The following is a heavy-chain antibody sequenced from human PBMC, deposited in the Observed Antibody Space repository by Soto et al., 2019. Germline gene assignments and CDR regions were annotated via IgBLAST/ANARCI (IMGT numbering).Heavy chain of an antibody. CDR1: GDSLSSGDYY. CDR3: ARAHGDYVCFDY. D-gene: IGHD4-17*01. CDR2: IYYSGST. J-gene: IGHJ4*02. Sequence: SETLSLTCTVSGDSLSSGDYYWSWIRQPPGKGLEWIGYIYYSGSTYYNPSLKSRVTISVDTSKNQFSLKLSSVTAADTAVYYCARAHGDYVCFDYWGQGTLVTVSS. V-gene: IGHV4-30-4*01.